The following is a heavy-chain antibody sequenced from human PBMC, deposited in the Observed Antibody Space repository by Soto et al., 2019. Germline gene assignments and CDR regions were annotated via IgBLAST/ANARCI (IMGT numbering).Heavy chain of an antibody. CDR2: VYPSGSP. CDR1: GGSISNYY. CDR3: ERADFWGGRTHDY. Sequence: SETLSLTCTVSGGSISNYYWSWIRQPPGKGLEGVGRVYPSGSPNYHPSLKSRVTMSVDTSNNKVSPKLKLTSDPAADAAVYYCERADFWGGRTHDYCGQGILVTISS. J-gene: IGHJ4*02. D-gene: IGHD3-3*01. V-gene: IGHV4-4*07.